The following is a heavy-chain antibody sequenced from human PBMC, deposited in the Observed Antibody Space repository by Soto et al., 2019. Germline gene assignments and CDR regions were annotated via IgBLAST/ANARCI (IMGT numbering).Heavy chain of an antibody. D-gene: IGHD3-9*01. CDR3: ARHDWAKPFDY. CDR2: IYYSGST. V-gene: IGHV4-59*08. J-gene: IGHJ4*02. CDR1: GGSISRYY. Sequence: SETLSLTCTVSGGSISRYYSNWIRQPPGKGLEWIGYIYYSGSTNYNPSLKSRVTISVDTSKNQFSLKLSSVTAADTAVYYCARHDWAKPFDYWGQGTLVTVS.